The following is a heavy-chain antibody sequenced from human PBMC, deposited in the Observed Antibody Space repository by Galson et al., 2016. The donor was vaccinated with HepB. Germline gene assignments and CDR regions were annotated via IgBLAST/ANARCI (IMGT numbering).Heavy chain of an antibody. V-gene: IGHV3-7*01. Sequence: SLRLSCAASGFIFSDYGIHWVRQAPGKGLEWVANINRDGSEKYSLEGRFSISRDNAKNSLYLQMDSLRAEDTAVYYCARDVGYEALDYWGQGTLVTVSS. CDR2: INRDGSEK. CDR3: ARDVGYEALDY. J-gene: IGHJ4*02. CDR1: GFIFSDYG. D-gene: IGHD2-2*01.